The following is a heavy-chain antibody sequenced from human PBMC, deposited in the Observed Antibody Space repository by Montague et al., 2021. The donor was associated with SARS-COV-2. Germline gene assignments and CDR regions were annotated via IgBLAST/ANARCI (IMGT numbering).Heavy chain of an antibody. CDR3: AKVYPDGAFWSGTKWFDP. J-gene: IGHJ5*02. D-gene: IGHD3-3*01. CDR1: GDYISAGGYY. V-gene: IGHV4-31*03. CDR2: IYYSGRT. Sequence: TLSLTCTVSGDYISAGGYYWSWIRQPPEKGLERIGNIYYSGRTSYNPSLESRVTISIATAANQFSLMMTSVTAADTAVYYCAKVYPDGAFWSGTKWFDPWGPGIRVTVSS.